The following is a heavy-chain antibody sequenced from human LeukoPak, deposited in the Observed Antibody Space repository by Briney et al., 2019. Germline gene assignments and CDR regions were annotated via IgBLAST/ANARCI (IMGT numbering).Heavy chain of an antibody. CDR3: ARVTAYYDSSGYYSDAFDI. CDR2: IYYSGST. CDR1: GGSISSYY. Sequence: PSETLSLTYTVSGGSISSYYWSWIRQPPGKGLEWIGYIYYSGSTNYNPSLKSRVTISVDTSKNQFSLKLSSVTAADTAVYYCARVTAYYDSSGYYSDAFDIWGQGTMVTVSS. D-gene: IGHD3-22*01. J-gene: IGHJ3*02. V-gene: IGHV4-59*01.